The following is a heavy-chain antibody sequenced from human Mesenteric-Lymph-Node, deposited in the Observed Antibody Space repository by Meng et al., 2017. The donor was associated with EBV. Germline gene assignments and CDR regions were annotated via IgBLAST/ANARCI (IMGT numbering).Heavy chain of an antibody. CDR3: ARGAIFGIVITYFDY. D-gene: IGHD3-3*02. J-gene: IGHJ4*02. CDR1: GGSFSGYH. CDR2: ISQSGDT. V-gene: IGHV4-34*01. Sequence: HVQLEQGGAGLLGPSETLSLTCEASGGSFSGYHWSWIRQPPGKGLEYIGEISQSGDTTYNPSLKSRVTISVDRSRNQFSLKMASVTAADTAVYYCARGAIFGIVITYFDYWSQGTLVTVSS.